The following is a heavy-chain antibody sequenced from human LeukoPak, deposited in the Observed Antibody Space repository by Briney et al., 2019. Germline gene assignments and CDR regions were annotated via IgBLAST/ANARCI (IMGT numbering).Heavy chain of an antibody. CDR1: GYTFANYG. V-gene: IGHV1-18*01. J-gene: IGHJ6*03. Sequence: ASVKVSCKASGYTFANYGISWVRQAPGQGLEWVGWISAYNGNTNYAQKLQGRVTLTTDTSTSTGYMELRSLRSDDTALYYCARSPIARVAATTPYYMDVWGKGTTVTISS. CDR2: ISAYNGNT. CDR3: ARSPIARVAATTPYYMDV. D-gene: IGHD6-19*01.